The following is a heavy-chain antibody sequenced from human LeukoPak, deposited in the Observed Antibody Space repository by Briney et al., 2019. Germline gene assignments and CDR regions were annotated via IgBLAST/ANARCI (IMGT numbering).Heavy chain of an antibody. CDR1: GGSISSYY. CDR3: ARSKLELWGDDAFDI. V-gene: IGHV4-4*07. J-gene: IGHJ3*02. CDR2: IYTSGST. D-gene: IGHD3-3*01. Sequence: SETLSLTCTVSGGSISSYYWSWIRQPAGKGLEWIGRIYTSGSTNYNPSLKSRVTVSVDTSKNQFSLKLSSVTAADTAVYYCARSKLELWGDDAFDIWGQGTMVTVSS.